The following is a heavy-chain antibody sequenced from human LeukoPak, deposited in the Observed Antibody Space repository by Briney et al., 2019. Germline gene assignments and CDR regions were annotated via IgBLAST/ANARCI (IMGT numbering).Heavy chain of an antibody. CDR1: GFTVSSNF. CDR2: ISSGGST. CDR3: GALNGQVWSRSAPDY. Sequence: GGSLRLSCAASGFTVSSNFMTWVRQAPGKGLECVSVISSGGSTYYADSVKGRFSISRDNSKNSLYPQISSLRAEDTAVYYCGALNGQVWSRSAPDYWGQGTLVTVSS. J-gene: IGHJ4*02. V-gene: IGHV3-66*01. D-gene: IGHD5-18*01.